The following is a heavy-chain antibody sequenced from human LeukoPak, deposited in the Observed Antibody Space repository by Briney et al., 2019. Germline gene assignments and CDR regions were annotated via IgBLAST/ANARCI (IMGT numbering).Heavy chain of an antibody. CDR3: ARVGSTAEAGTPDY. V-gene: IGHV3-11*06. J-gene: IGHJ4*02. CDR2: ISRSGSHT. Sequence: GGSLRLSCAASGFTFSDYYMSWIRQAPGKGLEWLSYISRSGSHTPYADSVKGRFTVSRDNAKNSLSLELNSLRVDDTAIYYCARVGSTAEAGTPDYWGQGTLVIVSS. CDR1: GFTFSDYY. D-gene: IGHD6-13*01.